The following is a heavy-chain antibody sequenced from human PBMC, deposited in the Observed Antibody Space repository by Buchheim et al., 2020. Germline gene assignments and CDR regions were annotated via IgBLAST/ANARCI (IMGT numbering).Heavy chain of an antibody. Sequence: EVQLLESGGGLVQPGGSLRLSCAASGFTFSSYAMSWVRQAPGKGLEWVSAISGSGGSTYYADSVKGRFTISRDNSQNTLYLQMNSLRAEDTAVYYCAKYYDYVWGSYRYPDEYYFDYWGQGTL. V-gene: IGHV3-23*01. D-gene: IGHD3-16*02. CDR2: ISGSGGST. CDR1: GFTFSSYA. J-gene: IGHJ4*02. CDR3: AKYYDYVWGSYRYPDEYYFDY.